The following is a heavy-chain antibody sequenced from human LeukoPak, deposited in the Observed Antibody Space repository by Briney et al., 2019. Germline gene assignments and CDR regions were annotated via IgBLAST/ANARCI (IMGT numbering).Heavy chain of an antibody. V-gene: IGHV3-64D*06. CDR1: GFTFSSYA. D-gene: IGHD3-9*01. CDR2: ISSNGGST. CDR3: VKGMEDYDILTGVLDV. Sequence: AGSLRLSCSASGFTFSSYAMHWVRQAPGKGLEYVSAISSNGGSTYYADSVKGRFTISRDNSKNTLYLQMSSLGAEDTAVYYCVKGMEDYDILTGVLDVWGQGTTVTVSS. J-gene: IGHJ6*02.